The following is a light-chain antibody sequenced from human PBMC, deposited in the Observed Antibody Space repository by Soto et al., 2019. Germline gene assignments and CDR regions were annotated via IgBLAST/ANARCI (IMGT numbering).Light chain of an antibody. CDR1: QTVRTNY. J-gene: IGKJ4*01. CDR3: QQFSSYPLT. V-gene: IGKV3-20*01. Sequence: EFVLTQSPGTLSLSPGERATLSCRASQTVRTNYLAWYQQKPGQAPRLLIYDASSRATGIPDRFSGGGSGTDFTLTISRLEPEDFAVYYCQQFSSYPLTFAGRTKV. CDR2: DAS.